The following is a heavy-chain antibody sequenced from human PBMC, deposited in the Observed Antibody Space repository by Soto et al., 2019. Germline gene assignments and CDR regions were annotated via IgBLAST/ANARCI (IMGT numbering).Heavy chain of an antibody. CDR1: GGTFRTYV. CDR2: ILPIFGTA. Sequence: VQLVQSGAEVKKPGSSVKVSCKASGGTFRTYVISWVRQAPGQGLEWMGGILPIFGTANYAQKFQGRVTITADESTNTAYMELSSLRSEDTAVYYCASGRSYYEDYWGQGTLVTVSS. V-gene: IGHV1-69*12. D-gene: IGHD1-26*01. CDR3: ASGRSYYEDY. J-gene: IGHJ4*02.